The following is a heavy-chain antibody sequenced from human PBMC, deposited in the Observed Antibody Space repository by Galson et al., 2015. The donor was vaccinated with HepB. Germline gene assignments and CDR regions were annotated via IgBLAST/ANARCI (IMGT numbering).Heavy chain of an antibody. Sequence: SLRLSCAASGFTFSNARMSWVRQAPGKGLEWVGRIKSTTDGGTTDYAAPVKGRFTISRDESKNTLYLQMNSLKTEDTAVYYCTTVQRWKAFDIWGQGTMVTVSS. CDR2: IKSTTDGGTT. CDR3: TTVQRWKAFDI. J-gene: IGHJ3*02. V-gene: IGHV3-15*01. D-gene: IGHD4-23*01. CDR1: GFTFSNAR.